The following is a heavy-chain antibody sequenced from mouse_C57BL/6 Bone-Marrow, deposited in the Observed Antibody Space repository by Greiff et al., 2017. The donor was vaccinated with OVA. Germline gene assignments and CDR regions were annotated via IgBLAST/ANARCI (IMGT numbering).Heavy chain of an antibody. V-gene: IGHV1-72*01. CDR2: IDPNSGGT. CDR1: GYTFTSYW. CDR3: ARGDYGSSAYAMDY. J-gene: IGHJ4*01. D-gene: IGHD1-1*01. Sequence: QVQLKQSGAELVKPGASVKLSCKASGYTFTSYWMHWVKQRPGRGLEWIGRIDPNSGGTKYNEKFKSKATLTVDKPSSTAYMQLSSLTSEDSAVYYCARGDYGSSAYAMDYWGQGTSVTVSS.